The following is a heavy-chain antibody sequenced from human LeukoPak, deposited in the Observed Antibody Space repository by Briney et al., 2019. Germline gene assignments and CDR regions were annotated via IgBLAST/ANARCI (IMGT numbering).Heavy chain of an antibody. Sequence: ASVKVSCKTSGGIFSSYAINWVRQAPGQGLEWMRIINPSGGSTSYAQKFQGRVTMTRDMSTSTVYMELSSLRSEDTAVYYCARDTMVRGVSPTPHNWFDPWGQGTLVTVSS. CDR1: GGIFSSYA. D-gene: IGHD3-10*01. CDR3: ARDTMVRGVSPTPHNWFDP. J-gene: IGHJ5*02. V-gene: IGHV1-46*01. CDR2: INPSGGST.